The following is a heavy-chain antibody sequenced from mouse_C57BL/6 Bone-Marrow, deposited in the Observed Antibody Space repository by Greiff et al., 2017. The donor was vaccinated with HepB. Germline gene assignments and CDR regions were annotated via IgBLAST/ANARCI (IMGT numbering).Heavy chain of an antibody. CDR3: SSYDYYGSSAWFAY. D-gene: IGHD1-1*01. V-gene: IGHV1-52*01. CDR1: GYTFTSYW. J-gene: IGHJ3*01. Sequence: QVQLQQPGAELVRPGSSVKLSCKASGYTFTSYWMHWVKQRPIQGLEWIGNIDPSDSETHYNQKFKDKATLTVDKSSSTAYMQRSSLTSEDSAVYYCSSYDYYGSSAWFAYWGQGTLVTVSA. CDR2: IDPSDSET.